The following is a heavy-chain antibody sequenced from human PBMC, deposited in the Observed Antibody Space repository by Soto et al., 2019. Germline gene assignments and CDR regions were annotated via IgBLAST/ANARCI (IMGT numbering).Heavy chain of an antibody. Sequence: QVQLVESGGGLVQPGGSLRLSCAASGFNFIDYYFSWIRQTPERGLEWVAFISTSGSVVTYADSVKGRFTISRDNVKNLVHLQLSDLTAQDAAIYYCVRETVAPIVGQDPSYGLDVWGQGTTVTVSS. CDR2: ISTSGSVV. CDR3: VRETVAPIVGQDPSYGLDV. D-gene: IGHD3-3*01. J-gene: IGHJ6*01. CDR1: GFNFIDYY. V-gene: IGHV3-11*01.